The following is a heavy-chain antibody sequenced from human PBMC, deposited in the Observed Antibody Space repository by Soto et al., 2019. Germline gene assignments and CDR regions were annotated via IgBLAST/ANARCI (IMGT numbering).Heavy chain of an antibody. V-gene: IGHV1-69*04. D-gene: IGHD5-18*01. CDR3: AREGYSYGYHYYYGMDV. Sequence: GASVKVSCKASGGTFSSYTISWVRQAPGQGLEWMGRIIPILGIANYAQKFQGRVTITADKSTSTAYMELSSLRSEDTAVYYCAREGYSYGYHYYYGMDVSGQGTTVTVSS. CDR2: IIPILGIA. J-gene: IGHJ6*02. CDR1: GGTFSSYT.